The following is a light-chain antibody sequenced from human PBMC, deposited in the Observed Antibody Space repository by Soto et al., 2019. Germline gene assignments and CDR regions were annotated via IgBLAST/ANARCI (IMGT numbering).Light chain of an antibody. V-gene: IGKV3-20*01. Sequence: EIVMTQSPDTLSVSPGERATLSCRASQSVSSSYLAWYQRKPGQAPRLLIYGASSRATGIPDRFSGSGSGTDFSLTISRLEPEDFAVYYCQQYGRSPPWTFGQGTKVDIK. CDR2: GAS. J-gene: IGKJ1*01. CDR3: QQYGRSPPWT. CDR1: QSVSSSY.